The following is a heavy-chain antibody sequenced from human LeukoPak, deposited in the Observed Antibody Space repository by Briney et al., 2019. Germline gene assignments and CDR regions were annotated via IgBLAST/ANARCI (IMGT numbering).Heavy chain of an antibody. CDR1: GFTPSSNW. J-gene: IGHJ5*02. V-gene: IGHV3-7*01. D-gene: IGHD4-17*01. CDR3: ARGREAYVDPGEWFDA. CDR2: TKQEGSEK. Sequence: GGSLRLSCAASGFTPSSNWMSWVRPTPGEGRGWVSNTKQEGSEKYYVGSVEGRSNTSRDNAKKSLYLQMNSLRAEDTAVYYCARGREAYVDPGEWFDAWGQGTLVTVS.